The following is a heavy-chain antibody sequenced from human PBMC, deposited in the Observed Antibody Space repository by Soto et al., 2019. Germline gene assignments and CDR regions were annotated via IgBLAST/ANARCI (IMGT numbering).Heavy chain of an antibody. V-gene: IGHV3-23*01. CDR2: ISGSGGST. J-gene: IGHJ4*02. Sequence: EVQLLESGGGLVQPGGSLRLSCAASGFTFSSYAMSWVRQAPGKGLEWVSAISGSGGSTYYADSVKGRFTISRDNSKNTPYLQMTSLRAEDTAVYYCAKLGSYSSSSADYWGQGTLVTVSS. CDR3: AKLGSYSSSSADY. CDR1: GFTFSSYA. D-gene: IGHD6-6*01.